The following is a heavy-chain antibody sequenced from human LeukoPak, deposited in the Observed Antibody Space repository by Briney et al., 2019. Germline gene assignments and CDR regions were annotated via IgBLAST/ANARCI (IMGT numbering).Heavy chain of an antibody. J-gene: IGHJ4*02. V-gene: IGHV3-7*04. Sequence: GGSLRLSCTASVFTFSSYWMSWVRQAPGKGLEWVANIKQDGSEKYYVGSVKGRFIISRDNAKNSLYLQMSSLRAEDTAVYYCARDRYYGSGSLFFDYWGQGTLVTVSS. CDR1: VFTFSSYW. CDR3: ARDRYYGSGSLFFDY. D-gene: IGHD3-10*01. CDR2: IKQDGSEK.